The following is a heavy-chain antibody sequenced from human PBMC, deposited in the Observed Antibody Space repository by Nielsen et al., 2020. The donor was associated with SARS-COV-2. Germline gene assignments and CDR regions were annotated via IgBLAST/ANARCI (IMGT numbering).Heavy chain of an antibody. CDR2: INPSGSGT. D-gene: IGHD6-19*01. J-gene: IGHJ4*02. V-gene: IGHV3-74*01. CDR1: GFTFSSTW. Sequence: GESLKISCSASGFTFSSTWMDWVRQAPGQGLVWVSRINPSGSGTAYADSVKGRFAVSRDNAENTVVLQMNSLRAEDTAVYYCAKDRLDSSGWFDYWGQGTLVTVSS. CDR3: AKDRLDSSGWFDY.